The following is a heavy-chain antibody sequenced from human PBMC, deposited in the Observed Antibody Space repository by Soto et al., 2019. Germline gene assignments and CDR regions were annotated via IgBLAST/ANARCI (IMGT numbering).Heavy chain of an antibody. V-gene: IGHV3-30*03. CDR1: WFIFSSYG. CDR2: ISYDGSNE. J-gene: IGHJ1*01. Sequence: QEQLVQSGGGVVQPGRSLRLSCAASWFIFSSYGMHWVRQAPGKGLEWVAVISYDGSNEYYADSVQGRFTISRDNSKQTLYLQMNSLRTEDTAVYFCATTLWEGIIVVGPSCGTGDYWGQGTLVTVSS. D-gene: IGHD2-2*01. CDR3: ATTLWEGIIVVGPSCGTGDY.